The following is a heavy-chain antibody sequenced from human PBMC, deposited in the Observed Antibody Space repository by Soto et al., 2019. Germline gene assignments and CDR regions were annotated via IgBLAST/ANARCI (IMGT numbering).Heavy chain of an antibody. J-gene: IGHJ4*02. D-gene: IGHD1-1*01. CDR3: VKDRPRWTSGYFFDY. CDR1: GFTFSTYA. Sequence: EVQLLESGGKLVQPGGSLTLSCAASGFTFSTYAMAWVRQAPGKGLEWVSGVSASGLNTDYADPVKGRFYISRDNSKNTVSLHIKSLRAEDTALYFCVKDRPRWTSGYFFDYWGQGTAVTVSS. CDR2: VSASGLNT. V-gene: IGHV3-23*01.